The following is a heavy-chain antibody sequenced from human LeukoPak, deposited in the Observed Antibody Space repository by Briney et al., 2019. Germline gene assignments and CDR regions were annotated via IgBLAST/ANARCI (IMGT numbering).Heavy chain of an antibody. CDR3: ARGLELRPYYYGMDV. V-gene: IGHV1-69*04. D-gene: IGHD1-7*01. CDR2: IIPICGIA. CDR1: GGTFSSYA. Sequence: GASVKVSCKASGGTFSSYASSWVRQAPGQGLEWMGRIIPICGIANYAQKFQGRVTITADKSTSTAYMELSSLRSEDTAVYYCARGLELRPYYYGMDVWGQGTTVTVSS. J-gene: IGHJ6*02.